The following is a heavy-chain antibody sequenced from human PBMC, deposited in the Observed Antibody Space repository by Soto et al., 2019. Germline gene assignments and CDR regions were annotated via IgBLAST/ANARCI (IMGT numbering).Heavy chain of an antibody. J-gene: IGHJ3*02. Sequence: GGSLRLSCAASGFTVSSNYMSWVRQAPGKGLEWVSVIYSGGSTYYADSVKGRFTISRHNSKNTLYLQMNSLRAEDTAVYYCARDSGDSSGSGVFDIWGQGTMVTVSS. CDR1: GFTVSSNY. CDR2: IYSGGST. CDR3: ARDSGDSSGSGVFDI. V-gene: IGHV3-53*04. D-gene: IGHD3-22*01.